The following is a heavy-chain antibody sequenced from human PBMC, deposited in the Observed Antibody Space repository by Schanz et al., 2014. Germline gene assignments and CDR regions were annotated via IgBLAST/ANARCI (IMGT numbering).Heavy chain of an antibody. CDR1: GFAFSVYA. Sequence: QVQMVESGGGVVQPGRSLRLSCAASGFAFSVYAMHWVRQAPGKGLEWVAAMSYDGSIKYYGDSVKGRFTISRDNSKNTLYLHMNTLRSEDTAVYYCAKDSTHIDIVLVPTAIDYWGQGTLVTVSS. CDR2: MSYDGSIK. D-gene: IGHD2-2*01. V-gene: IGHV3-30-3*02. CDR3: AKDSTHIDIVLVPTAIDY. J-gene: IGHJ4*02.